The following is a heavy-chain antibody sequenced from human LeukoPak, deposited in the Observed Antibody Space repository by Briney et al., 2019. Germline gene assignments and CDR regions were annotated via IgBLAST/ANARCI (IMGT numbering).Heavy chain of an antibody. V-gene: IGHV1-18*01. CDR3: AREGYYGSGSYYYYYSMDV. D-gene: IGHD3-10*01. CDR1: GYTFTSYG. CDR2: ISAYNGNT. J-gene: IGHJ6*02. Sequence: GASVKVSCKASGYTFTSYGISWVRQAPGQGLEWMGWISAYNGNTNYAQKLQGRVTMTTDTSTSTAYMELRSLRSDDTAVYYCAREGYYGSGSYYYYYSMDVWGQGTTVTVSS.